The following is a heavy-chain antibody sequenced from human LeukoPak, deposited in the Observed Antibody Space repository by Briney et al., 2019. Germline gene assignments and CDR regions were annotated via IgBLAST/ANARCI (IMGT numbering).Heavy chain of an antibody. D-gene: IGHD3-10*01. CDR1: VGTLSSYP. CDR2: IIPIRGIA. Sequence: SVKVSCKASVGTLSSYPISWVRPAPGQGVEWMGRIIPIRGIANYEQKFQGRVTITADKSTSTAYIELSSLRAEDTGVYYCARSYYGSGSYPYYFDYWGQGTLVTVS. V-gene: IGHV1-69*02. CDR3: ARSYYGSGSYPYYFDY. J-gene: IGHJ4*02.